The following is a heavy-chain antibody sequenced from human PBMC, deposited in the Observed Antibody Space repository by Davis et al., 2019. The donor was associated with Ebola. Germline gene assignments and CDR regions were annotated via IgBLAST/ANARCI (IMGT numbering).Heavy chain of an antibody. J-gene: IGHJ4*01. Sequence: ASVKVSCKASGYSFAGYHMNWVRQAPGQGLEWMGWINPNSGGTNYAQKFLGRVTMTRDMSINTAYMELSRLRSDDTAVYYCARIPSGIKGTYADYWGQGSLIIVSS. CDR2: INPNSGGT. V-gene: IGHV1-2*02. D-gene: IGHD1-14*01. CDR1: GYSFAGYH. CDR3: ARIPSGIKGTYADY.